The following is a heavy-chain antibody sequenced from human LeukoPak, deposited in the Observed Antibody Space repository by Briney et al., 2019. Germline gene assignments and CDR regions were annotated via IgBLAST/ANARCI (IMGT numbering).Heavy chain of an antibody. CDR3: ARDHLRYCSGGSCYHPLGY. CDR1: GYTFTGYY. J-gene: IGHJ4*02. V-gene: IGHV1-2*02. Sequence: ASVKVSCKASGYTFTGYYMHWVRQAPGQGLEWMGWTNPHSGGTNYAQKFQGRVTMTRDTSISTAYMELSRLRSDDTAVYYCARDHLRYCSGGSCYHPLGYWGPGTLVTVSS. CDR2: TNPHSGGT. D-gene: IGHD2-15*01.